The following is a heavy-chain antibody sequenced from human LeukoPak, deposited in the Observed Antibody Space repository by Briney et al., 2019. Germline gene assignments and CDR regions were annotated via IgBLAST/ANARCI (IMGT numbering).Heavy chain of an antibody. V-gene: IGHV3-74*01. CDR2: INSGGSST. J-gene: IGHJ4*02. CDR1: GFTFSSYW. Sequence: GGSLRLSCAASGFTFSSYWMHWVRQAPGKGLVWVSRINSGGSSTSYADSVKGRFTISRDNSKNTLYLQMNSLRAEDTAVYYCAKDQETYYYGSGSYYGAYDYWGQGTLVTVSS. D-gene: IGHD3-10*01. CDR3: AKDQETYYYGSGSYYGAYDY.